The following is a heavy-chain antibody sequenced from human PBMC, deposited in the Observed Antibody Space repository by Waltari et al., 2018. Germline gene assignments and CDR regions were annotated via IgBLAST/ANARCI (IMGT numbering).Heavy chain of an antibody. J-gene: IGHJ5*02. Sequence: QVQLQQWGAGLLKPSETLSLTCAVYGGSFSGYYWSWIRQPPGKGLEWIGEINHSGSTNYNPSLKSRVTISVDTSKNQFSLKLSSVTAADTAVYYCARGLHYYGSGIYNWFDPWGQGTLVTVSS. D-gene: IGHD3-10*01. CDR3: ARGLHYYGSGIYNWFDP. CDR2: INHSGST. CDR1: GGSFSGYY. V-gene: IGHV4-34*01.